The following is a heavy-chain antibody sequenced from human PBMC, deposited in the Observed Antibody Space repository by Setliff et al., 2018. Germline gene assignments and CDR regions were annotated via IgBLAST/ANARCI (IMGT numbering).Heavy chain of an antibody. Sequence: GGSLRLSCAASGFTFSSYGMHWVRQAPGKGLEWVAVIYHDGGNKYYADSVKGRFTISRDNSKNTLYLQMNSLRAEDTAVCYCARGGPSMVTAPGRSGYVDWGQGTLVTVSS. CDR1: GFTFSSYG. V-gene: IGHV3-33*01. CDR2: IYHDGGNK. D-gene: IGHD3-22*01. J-gene: IGHJ4*02. CDR3: ARGGPSMVTAPGRSGYVD.